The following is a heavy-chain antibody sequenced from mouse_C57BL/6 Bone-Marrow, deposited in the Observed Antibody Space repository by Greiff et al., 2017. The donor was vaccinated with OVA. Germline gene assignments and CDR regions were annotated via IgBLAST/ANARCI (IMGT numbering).Heavy chain of an antibody. Sequence: QVQLQQSGPGLVQPSQCLSITCTVSGFSLTSYGVHWVRQSPGKGLEWLGVIWRGGSTDYNAAFMSRLSITKDNSKSQVFFKMNSLQADDTAIYYCAPHYYYGSSSAYWGQGTLVTVSA. D-gene: IGHD1-1*01. CDR1: GFSLTSYG. CDR2: IWRGGST. J-gene: IGHJ3*01. CDR3: APHYYYGSSSAY. V-gene: IGHV2-5*01.